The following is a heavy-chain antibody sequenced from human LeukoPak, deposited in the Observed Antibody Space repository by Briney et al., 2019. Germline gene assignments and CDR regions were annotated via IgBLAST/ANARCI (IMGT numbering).Heavy chain of an antibody. CDR1: GGSISSGGYS. J-gene: IGHJ4*02. CDR2: IYHSGST. CDR3: ARSQAGTYSSGWYPAY. V-gene: IGHV4-30-2*01. D-gene: IGHD6-19*01. Sequence: PSQTLSLTCAVSGGSISSGGYSWSWIRQPPGKGLEWIGYIYHSGSTYYNPSLKSRVTISVDRSKNQFSLKLSSVTAADTAVYYCARSQAGTYSSGWYPAYWGQGTLVTVSS.